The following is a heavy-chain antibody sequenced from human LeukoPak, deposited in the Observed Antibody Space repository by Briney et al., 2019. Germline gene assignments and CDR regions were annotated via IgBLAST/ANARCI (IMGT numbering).Heavy chain of an antibody. V-gene: IGHV3-30-3*01. CDR2: XXXXXSNK. D-gene: IGHD6-19*01. Sequence: PGGSLRLSCAASGFTFSSYAMHWVRQAPGKGXXXXXXXXXXXSNKYYADSVXXXFTISXXNSKNTLYLQMNSLRAEDTAVYYCARSAGPRDPGYSSGWYVYWGQGTLVTVSS. CDR3: ARSAGPRDPGYSSGWYVY. J-gene: IGHJ4*02. CDR1: GFTFSSYA.